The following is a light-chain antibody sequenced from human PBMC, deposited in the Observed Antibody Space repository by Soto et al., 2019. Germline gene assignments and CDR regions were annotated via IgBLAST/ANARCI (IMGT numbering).Light chain of an antibody. J-gene: IGKJ1*01. CDR2: DAS. CDR3: QQRSIWPRT. CDR1: QSVSSY. V-gene: IGKV3-11*01. Sequence: EIGLTQSPATLSLSPGERATLSCRASQSVSSYLAWYQQKPGQAPRLIIYDASSRATGIPARFSGSGSGTDFTLTISSLEPEDFAVYYCQQRSIWPRTFGQGTKVEIK.